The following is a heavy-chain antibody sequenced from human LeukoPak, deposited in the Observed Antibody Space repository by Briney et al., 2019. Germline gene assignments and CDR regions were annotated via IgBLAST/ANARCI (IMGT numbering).Heavy chain of an antibody. D-gene: IGHD4-17*01. CDR1: GFTFDDYA. V-gene: IGHV3-9*01. CDR2: VSWNSGSI. J-gene: IGHJ4*02. CDR3: AKDFGDGGDYYFDY. Sequence: PGGSLRLSCAASGFTFDDYAMHWVRQAPGKGLEWVSGVSWNSGSIGYADSVKGRFTISRDNAKNSLYLQMNSLRAEDTALYHCAKDFGDGGDYYFDYWGQGTLVTVSS.